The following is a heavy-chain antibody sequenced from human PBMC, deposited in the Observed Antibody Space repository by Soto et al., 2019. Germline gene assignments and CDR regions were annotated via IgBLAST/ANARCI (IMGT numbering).Heavy chain of an antibody. D-gene: IGHD3-10*01. CDR2: IYSGGGT. Sequence: EVQLVETGGGLSQPGGSLRLSCAASGFVVDRTYMTWVRQAPGKGLEWVSVIYSGGGTYYADSVEGRFTISRDTSKNTLHLQMNDLRAEDTALYYCARGRVQDAFDIWGQGTMVTVSS. J-gene: IGHJ3*02. CDR3: ARGRVQDAFDI. CDR1: GFVVDRTY. V-gene: IGHV3-53*02.